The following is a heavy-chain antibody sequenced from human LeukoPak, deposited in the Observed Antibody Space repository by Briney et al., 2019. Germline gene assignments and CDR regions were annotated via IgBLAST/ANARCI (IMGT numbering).Heavy chain of an antibody. V-gene: IGHV1-2*02. D-gene: IGHD3-16*02. CDR1: GYTFTGYY. J-gene: IGHJ4*02. Sequence: ASVKVSCKASGYTFTGYYMHWVRQAPGQGLEWMGWINPNSGGTNYAQKFQGRVTMTRDTSISTAYMELSRLRSDDTAVYYCARATGLGELSFEDYWGQGTLVTVSS. CDR2: INPNSGGT. CDR3: ARATGLGELSFEDY.